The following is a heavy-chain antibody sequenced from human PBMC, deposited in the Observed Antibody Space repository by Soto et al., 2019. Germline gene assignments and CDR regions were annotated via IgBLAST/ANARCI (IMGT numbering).Heavy chain of an antibody. V-gene: IGHV4-4*02. CDR3: AYSTGWYRHDV. J-gene: IGHJ3*01. D-gene: IGHD6-19*01. CDR1: GDSISNSRW. Sequence: QVQLQESGPGLVKPSGTLSLTCAVSGDSISNSRWWTWVRQPPGKGLEWIGDIFHSGDTNYNQSLKSRVFISVDKSQNQFSLKVSSVTAADTAVYYFAYSTGWYRHDVWGQGTLVTVSS. CDR2: IFHSGDT.